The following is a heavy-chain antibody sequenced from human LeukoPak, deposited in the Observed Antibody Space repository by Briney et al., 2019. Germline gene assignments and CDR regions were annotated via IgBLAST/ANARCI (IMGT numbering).Heavy chain of an antibody. D-gene: IGHD3-9*01. CDR3: ATLTGYYNVAVDY. CDR1: GFTFSDHY. J-gene: IGHJ4*02. CDR2: ISSSSSYI. V-gene: IGHV3-21*01. Sequence: PGGSLRLSCAASGFTFSDHYIDWVRQAPGKGLEWVSSISSSSSYIYYADSVKGRFTISRDNAKNSLYLQMNSLRAEDTAVYYCATLTGYYNVAVDYWGQGTLVTVSS.